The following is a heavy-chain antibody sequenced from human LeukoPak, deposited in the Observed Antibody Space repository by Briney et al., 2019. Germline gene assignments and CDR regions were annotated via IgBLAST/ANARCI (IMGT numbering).Heavy chain of an antibody. CDR1: GYTFTAYY. CDR3: ARDKGVAVSLDY. J-gene: IGHJ4*02. D-gene: IGHD3-3*01. V-gene: IGHV1-2*02. CDR2: INPNSGDT. Sequence: ASVKVSCKASGYTFTAYYMHWVRQAPGQGLEWMGWINPNSGDTNYAQKFQGRVTMTRDTSISTAYMEGSSLRSDDTAVYYCARDKGVAVSLDYWGQGTLVTVSS.